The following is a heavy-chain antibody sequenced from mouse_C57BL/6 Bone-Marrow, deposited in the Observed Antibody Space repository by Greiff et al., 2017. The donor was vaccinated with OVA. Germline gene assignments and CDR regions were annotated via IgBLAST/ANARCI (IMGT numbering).Heavy chain of an antibody. CDR1: GYTFTSYG. CDR2: IYPRSGNA. V-gene: IGHV1-81*01. Sequence: QVQLQQSGAELARPGASVKLSCKASGYTFTSYGLSWVKQRTGQGLEWIGEIYPRSGNAYYNEKFKGKATLTADKSSSTAYMELRSLTSEDSAVYFCARGGYYGSSFFDYWGQGTTLTVSS. D-gene: IGHD1-1*01. CDR3: ARGGYYGSSFFDY. J-gene: IGHJ2*01.